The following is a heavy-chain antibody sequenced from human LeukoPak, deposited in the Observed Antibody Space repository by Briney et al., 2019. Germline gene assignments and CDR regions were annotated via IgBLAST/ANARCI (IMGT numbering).Heavy chain of an antibody. CDR1: GGTFSSYA. CDR2: IIPIFGTA. V-gene: IGHV1-69*05. Sequence: SVKVSCKSAGGTFSSYAISWVRQAPGQGLGWMGGIIPIFGTANYAQKFQGRVTSTTDESTSTAYMELSSLRSEDTAVYYCARDQGIAAAGTRWFDPWGQGTLVTVSS. J-gene: IGHJ5*02. CDR3: ARDQGIAAAGTRWFDP. D-gene: IGHD6-13*01.